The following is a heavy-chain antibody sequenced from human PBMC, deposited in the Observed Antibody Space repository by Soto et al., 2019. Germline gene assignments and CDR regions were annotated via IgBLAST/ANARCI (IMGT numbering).Heavy chain of an antibody. V-gene: IGHV3-74*01. CDR1: GITFPNYW. CDR2: VDSDGRGT. CDR3: GTVFEH. J-gene: IGHJ4*02. Sequence: EVQLVESGGGSVQPGGSLRLSCVASGITFPNYWMDWVRQVPGKGRVWVARVDSDGRGTSYADFVKSRFTIYRDNAKNTLYLQLYSLRVEDTAMYYCGTVFEHWGQGIPVTVSS.